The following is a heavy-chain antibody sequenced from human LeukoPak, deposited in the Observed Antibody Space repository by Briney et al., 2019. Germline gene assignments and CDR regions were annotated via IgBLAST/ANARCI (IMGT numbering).Heavy chain of an antibody. CDR2: IYYSGST. CDR3: ARQGNSGSRYHLDWFDP. D-gene: IGHD6-13*01. Sequence: SETLSLTCTVSGGSISSSSYYWGWIRQPPGTGLEWIGSIYYSGSTYYNPSLKSRVTISVDTSKNQFSLKLSSVTVADTAVYYCARQGNSGSRYHLDWFDPWGQGTLVTVSS. J-gene: IGHJ5*02. V-gene: IGHV4-39*01. CDR1: GGSISSSSYY.